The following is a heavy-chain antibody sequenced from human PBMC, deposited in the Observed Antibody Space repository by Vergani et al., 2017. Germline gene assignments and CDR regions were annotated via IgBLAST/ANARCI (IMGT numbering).Heavy chain of an antibody. CDR1: GGSFSGYY. CDR2: INHSGST. Sequence: QVQLQQWGAGLLKPSETLSLTCAVYGGSFSGYYWSWIRQPQGKGLEWIGEINHSGSTNYNPSLKSRVTIAVDTSKNQFSLKLSSVTAADTGVYYCARVRTGLVGTVTTLDYWGQGSLVDGSS. V-gene: IGHV4-34*01. CDR3: ARVRTGLVGTVTTLDY. J-gene: IGHJ4*02. D-gene: IGHD4-17*01.